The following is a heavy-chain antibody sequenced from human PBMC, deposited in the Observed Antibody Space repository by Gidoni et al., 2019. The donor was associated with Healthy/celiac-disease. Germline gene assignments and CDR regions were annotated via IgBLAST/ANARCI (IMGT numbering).Heavy chain of an antibody. Sequence: QLQLQESGPGLVKPSETLSLTCTVSGGSISSSSYYWGWIRQPPGKGLEWIGSIYYSGSTYYNPSLKSRVTISVDTSKNQFSLKLSSVTAADTAVYYCASPYYDSSGYPFDYWGQGTLVTVSS. D-gene: IGHD3-22*01. J-gene: IGHJ4*02. CDR1: GGSISSSSYY. CDR2: IYYSGST. V-gene: IGHV4-39*01. CDR3: ASPYYDSSGYPFDY.